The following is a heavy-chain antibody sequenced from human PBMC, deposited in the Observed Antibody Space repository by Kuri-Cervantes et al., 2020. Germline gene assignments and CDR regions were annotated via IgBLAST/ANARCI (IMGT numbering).Heavy chain of an antibody. CDR3: VRRGSGYSMRFDP. D-gene: IGHD3-3*01. Sequence: SQTLSLTCAVYGGSFSGYYWSWIRQPPGKGLEWIGEINHSGSTNYNPSLKSRVTISVDKSKNQFSLKLSSVTAADTAVYYCVRRGSGYSMRFDPWGQGTLVTVSS. J-gene: IGHJ5*02. CDR2: INHSGST. V-gene: IGHV4-34*01. CDR1: GGSFSGYY.